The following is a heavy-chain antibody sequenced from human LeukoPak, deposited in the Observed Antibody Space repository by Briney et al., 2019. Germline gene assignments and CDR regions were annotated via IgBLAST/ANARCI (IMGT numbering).Heavy chain of an antibody. V-gene: IGHV1-46*01. CDR3: ARLDYDILTGYYYYYWFDP. D-gene: IGHD3-9*01. Sequence: GASVKVSCKASGYTFTSYYMHWVRQAPGQGLEWMGIINPSGGSTSYAQKFQGRVTMTRDTSTSTVYMELSSLRSEDTAMYYCARLDYDILTGYYYYYWFDPWGQGTLVTVSS. CDR1: GYTFTSYY. J-gene: IGHJ5*02. CDR2: INPSGGST.